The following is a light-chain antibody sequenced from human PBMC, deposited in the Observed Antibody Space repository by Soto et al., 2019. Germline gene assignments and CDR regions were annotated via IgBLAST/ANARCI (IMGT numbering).Light chain of an antibody. CDR1: QDISNY. CDR2: DAS. Sequence: DIQMTQSPSSLSASVGDRVTITCQASQDISNYLNWYQQKPGKAPKLLIYDASNLETGVPSSFSGSGSGTDFTFTISSLQPEDIATYYCQHYDNRPPKFTFGPGTQVDIK. J-gene: IGKJ3*01. CDR3: QHYDNRPPKFT. V-gene: IGKV1-33*01.